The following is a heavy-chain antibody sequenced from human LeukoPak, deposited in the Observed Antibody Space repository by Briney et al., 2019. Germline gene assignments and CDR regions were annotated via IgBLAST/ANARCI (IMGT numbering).Heavy chain of an antibody. CDR1: GYTLTELS. D-gene: IGHD4-11*01. V-gene: IGHV1-24*01. CDR2: FDPEDGET. J-gene: IGHJ4*02. Sequence: ASVKVSCKVSGYTLTELSMHWVRQAPGKGLEWMGGFDPEDGETIYAQKFQSRVTMTEDTSTDTAYMELSSLRSEDTAVYYCATGEEGTVSIDYWGQGTLVTVSS. CDR3: ATGEEGTVSIDY.